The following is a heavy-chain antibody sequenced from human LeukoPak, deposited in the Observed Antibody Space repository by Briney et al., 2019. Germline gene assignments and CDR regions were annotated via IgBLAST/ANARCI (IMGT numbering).Heavy chain of an antibody. V-gene: IGHV4-59*01. Sequence: XETLSLTCTVSGGSISSYYWSWIRQPPGKGLEWIGYIYYSGSTNYNPSLKSRVTISVDTSKNQFSLKLSSVTAADTAVYYCARDKKGGYKGDAFDIWGQGTMVTVSS. CDR1: GGSISSYY. CDR3: ARDKKGGYKGDAFDI. CDR2: IYYSGST. D-gene: IGHD5-24*01. J-gene: IGHJ3*02.